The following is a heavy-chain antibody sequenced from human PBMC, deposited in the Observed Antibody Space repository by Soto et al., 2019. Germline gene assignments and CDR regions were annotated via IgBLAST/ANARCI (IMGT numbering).Heavy chain of an antibody. D-gene: IGHD2-2*01. J-gene: IGHJ6*02. CDR1: GYSFTSYW. CDR3: ARLPQRRGHYYYGMDV. V-gene: IGHV5-51*01. Sequence: PGESLKISCKGSGYSFTSYWIGWVRQMPGKGLEWMGIIYPGDSDNRYSPSFQGQVTISADKSISTAYLQWSSLKASDTAMYYCARLPQRRGHYYYGMDVWGQGTTVTVSS. CDR2: IYPGDSDN.